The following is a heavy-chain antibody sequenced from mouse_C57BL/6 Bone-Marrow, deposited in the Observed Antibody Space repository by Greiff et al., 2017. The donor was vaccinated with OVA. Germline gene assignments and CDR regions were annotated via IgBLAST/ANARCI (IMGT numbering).Heavy chain of an antibody. V-gene: IGHV14-4*01. J-gene: IGHJ3*01. Sequence: VQLKQSGAELVRPGASVKLSCTASGFNIKDDYMHWVKQRPEQGLEWIGWIDPENGDTEYASKFQGKATITADTSSNTAYLQLSSLTSEDTAVYYCTTRDYVFAYWGQGTLVTVSA. CDR2: IDPENGDT. CDR3: TTRDYVFAY. CDR1: GFNIKDDY. D-gene: IGHD2-4*01.